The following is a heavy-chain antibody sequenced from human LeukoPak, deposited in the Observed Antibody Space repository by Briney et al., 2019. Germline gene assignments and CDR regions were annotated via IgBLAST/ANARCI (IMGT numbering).Heavy chain of an antibody. V-gene: IGHV4-39*07. CDR1: GGSISSTVSY. D-gene: IGHD3-9*01. CDR3: ARRDVLTGYGLIAY. J-gene: IGHJ4*02. CDR2: IHYSGST. Sequence: SETLSLTCIVSGGSISSTVSYWGWIRQPPGKGLEWIGSIHYSGSTYYIPSLKSRITISLDMSKNQYSLKLTSVTAADTAVYYCARRDVLTGYGLIAYWGQGTLVTVSS.